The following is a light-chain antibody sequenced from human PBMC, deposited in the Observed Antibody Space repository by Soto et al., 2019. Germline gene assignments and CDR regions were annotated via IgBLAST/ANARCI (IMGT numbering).Light chain of an antibody. CDR3: QHYNNWPPWT. V-gene: IGKV3-15*01. Sequence: EIVMTQSPATLSVSPGERATLSCRASQSVSSNLAWYQKKPGQAPRLLIYGASTRATGIPARFIGSVSGTEFTLTISSLQSEDFAVYYCQHYNNWPPWTFGQGTKVEIK. CDR1: QSVSSN. J-gene: IGKJ1*01. CDR2: GAS.